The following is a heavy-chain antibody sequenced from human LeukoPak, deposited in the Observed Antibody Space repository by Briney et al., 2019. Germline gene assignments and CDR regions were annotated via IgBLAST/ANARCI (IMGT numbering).Heavy chain of an antibody. V-gene: IGHV3-49*04. Sequence: PGRSLRLSCTASGFTFGDYAMSWVRQAPGKGLELVGFIRSKAYGGTTEYAASVKGRFTISRDDSKSIAYLQMNSLKTEDTAVYYCTRVPYSSGWPFDYWGQGTLVTVSS. CDR3: TRVPYSSGWPFDY. J-gene: IGHJ4*02. D-gene: IGHD6-19*01. CDR2: IRSKAYGGTT. CDR1: GFTFGDYA.